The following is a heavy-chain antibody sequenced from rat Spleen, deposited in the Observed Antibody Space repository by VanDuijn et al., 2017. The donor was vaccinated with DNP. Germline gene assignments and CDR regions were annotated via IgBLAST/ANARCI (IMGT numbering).Heavy chain of an antibody. V-gene: IGHV5-7*01. Sequence: EVQLVESGGGLVQPGRSLRLSCAASGFTFSDYNMAWVRQAPKKGLEWVATIIYDGSRTYYRDSVRGRFTVSRDNAKSSLYLQMDSLRSEDTATYYCARRGYGYNYFDYWGQGVMVTVSS. CDR1: GFTFSDYN. CDR3: ARRGYGYNYFDY. D-gene: IGHD1-4*01. J-gene: IGHJ2*01. CDR2: IIYDGSRT.